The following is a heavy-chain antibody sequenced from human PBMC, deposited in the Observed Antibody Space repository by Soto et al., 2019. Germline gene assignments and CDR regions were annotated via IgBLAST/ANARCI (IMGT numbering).Heavy chain of an antibody. D-gene: IGHD6-19*01. Sequence: QLQLQESGPGLVKPSETLSLTCTVSGGSISSSSYYWGWIRQPPGKGLEWIGSIYYSGSTYYNPSLKSRVTISVDTSKNQFSLKLSSVTAADTAVYYCARQHFSIAVAGTGWFDPWGQGTLVTVSS. CDR2: IYYSGST. V-gene: IGHV4-39*01. CDR1: GGSISSSSYY. J-gene: IGHJ5*02. CDR3: ARQHFSIAVAGTGWFDP.